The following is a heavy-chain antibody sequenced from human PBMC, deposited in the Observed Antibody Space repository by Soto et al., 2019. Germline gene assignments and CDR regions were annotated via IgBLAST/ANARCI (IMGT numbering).Heavy chain of an antibody. D-gene: IGHD3-22*01. CDR2: IYNDGSA. CDR3: ARLVYDSRLNYRYFGD. J-gene: IGHJ4*02. CDR1: GVSISSGNW. V-gene: IGHV4-4*02. Sequence: SETLSLTCDVSGVSISSGNWWSWVRQPPGKGLEWIAEIYNDGSANYHPSLESRATISVDSSKNQFSLRLSSVTGADTGKYYCARLVYDSRLNYRYFGDWGQGTLVTVSS.